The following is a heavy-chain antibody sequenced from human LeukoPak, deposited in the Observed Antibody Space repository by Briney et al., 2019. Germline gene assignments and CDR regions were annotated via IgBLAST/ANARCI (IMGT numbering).Heavy chain of an antibody. V-gene: IGHV3-7*01. D-gene: IGHD2-2*01. Sequence: PGGSLRLSCAASGFTFSSYWMSWVRQAPGKGLEWVANINQDGSAKYYEGSVKGRFTISRDNAKNSLYLQMNSLRAEDTAVYYCATSSNAPGNYWGQGTLVTVSS. CDR2: INQDGSAK. J-gene: IGHJ4*02. CDR3: ATSSNAPGNY. CDR1: GFTFSSYW.